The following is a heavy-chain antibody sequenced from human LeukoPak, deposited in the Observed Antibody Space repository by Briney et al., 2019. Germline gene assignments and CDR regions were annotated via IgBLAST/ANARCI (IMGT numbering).Heavy chain of an antibody. CDR3: AKDAPYAAPIAAAGTTAFDY. V-gene: IGHV3-23*01. J-gene: IGHJ4*02. CDR2: ISGSGGST. Sequence: GGSLRLSCAASGFTFSSYAMSWVRQAPGKGLEWVSAISGSGGSTYYADSVKGRFTISRDNSKNTLYLQMNSLRAEDTAVYYCAKDAPYAAPIAAAGTTAFDYWGQGTLVTVSS. CDR1: GFTFSSYA. D-gene: IGHD6-13*01.